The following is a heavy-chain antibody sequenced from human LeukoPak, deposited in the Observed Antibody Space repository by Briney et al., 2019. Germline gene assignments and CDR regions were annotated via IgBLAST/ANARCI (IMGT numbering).Heavy chain of an antibody. CDR2: ISSSSSYI. J-gene: IGHJ2*01. D-gene: IGHD2-15*01. CDR1: GFTFSSYS. V-gene: IGHV3-21*01. Sequence: GGSLRLSCAASGFTFSSYSMNWVRQAPGKGLEWVSSISSSSSYIYYADSVKGRFTISRDNAKNSLYLQMNSLRAEDTAVYYCARDPGGRRGSYWYFDLWGRGTLVTVSS. CDR3: ARDPGGRRGSYWYFDL.